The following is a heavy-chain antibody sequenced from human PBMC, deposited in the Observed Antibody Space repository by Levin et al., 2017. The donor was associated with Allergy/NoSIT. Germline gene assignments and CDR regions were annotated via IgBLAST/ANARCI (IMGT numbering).Heavy chain of an antibody. CDR2: IYYSGSS. Sequence: SETLSLTCTVSGGSISSSSYYWGWIRQPPGKGLEWIGSIYYSGSSYYNPSLKSRVTISVDTSKNQFSLKLSSVTAADTAVYYCARHTGLEGSSWGQGTLVTVSS. J-gene: IGHJ4*02. CDR3: ARHTGLEGSS. V-gene: IGHV4-39*01. CDR1: GGSISSSSYY. D-gene: IGHD1-1*01.